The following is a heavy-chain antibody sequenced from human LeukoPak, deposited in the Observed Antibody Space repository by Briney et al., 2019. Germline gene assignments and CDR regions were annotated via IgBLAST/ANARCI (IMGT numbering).Heavy chain of an antibody. J-gene: IGHJ3*01. D-gene: IGHD3-22*01. CDR3: AAMYDSSGYSP. V-gene: IGHV1-58*02. CDR1: GFTFTSPA. CDR2: IVVGSGNT. Sequence: GTSVKVSCKASGFTFTSPAMQWLRQARGQRLEWIGWIVVGSGNTNYAQKFQERVTITRDMSTSTAYMELSSLRSEDTAVYYCAAMYDSSGYSPWGQGTMVTVSS.